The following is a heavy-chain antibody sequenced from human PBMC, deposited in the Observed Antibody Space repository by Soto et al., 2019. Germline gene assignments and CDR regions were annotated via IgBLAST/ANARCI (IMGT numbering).Heavy chain of an antibody. CDR2: INHSGST. CDR1: GGSFSGYY. CDR3: ARGWGRIFDY. J-gene: IGHJ4*02. Sequence: QVQLQQWGAGLLKPSETLSLTCAVYGGSFSGYYWSWIRQPPGKGLEWIGEINHSGSTNYNPSLKSRVTISAATSKNQFSLKLSSVSAADTAVYYWARGWGRIFDYWGQGTLVTVSS. V-gene: IGHV4-34*01. D-gene: IGHD7-27*01.